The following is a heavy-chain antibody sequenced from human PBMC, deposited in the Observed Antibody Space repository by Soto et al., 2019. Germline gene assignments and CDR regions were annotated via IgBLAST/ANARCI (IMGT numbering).Heavy chain of an antibody. D-gene: IGHD5-18*01. CDR3: SRGILV. J-gene: IGHJ4*02. Sequence: SETLSLTCTVSGGSISSGYYYWSWIRQPPGKGLEWIGYIYYGGSTSYNPSLKSRVTISVDTSKNQFSLKLTSVTAADTAVYYCSRGILVWGQGALVTVSS. V-gene: IGHV4-30-4*01. CDR2: IYYGGST. CDR1: GGSISSGYYY.